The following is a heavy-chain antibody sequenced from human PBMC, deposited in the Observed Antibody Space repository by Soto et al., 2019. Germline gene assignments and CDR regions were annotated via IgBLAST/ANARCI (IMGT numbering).Heavy chain of an antibody. J-gene: IGHJ4*02. CDR1: GFTFSSYG. CDR2: ISYDGSNK. V-gene: IGHV3-30*18. Sequence: QVQLVESGGGVVQPGRSLRLSCAASGFTFSSYGMHWVRQAPGKGLEWVAVISYDGSNKYYADPVKGRFTISRDNSKNTLYLQMNSLRAEDTAVYYCAKEIDYSSGYWGQGTLVTVSS. D-gene: IGHD4-4*01. CDR3: AKEIDYSSGY.